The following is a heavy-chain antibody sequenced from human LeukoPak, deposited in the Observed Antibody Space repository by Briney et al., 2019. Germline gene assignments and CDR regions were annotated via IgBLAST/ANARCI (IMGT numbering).Heavy chain of an antibody. CDR3: ASSWEWPVNFPH. Sequence: SETLSLTCTVSGDFISSSTNYWGWIRQPPGKGLEWIGSIHYSGSTYYNQSLKSRVTISVDTSKNQFSLKLTSVTAADTAVYHCASSWEWPVNFPHWGQGTLVTVSS. D-gene: IGHD6-19*01. CDR2: IHYSGST. V-gene: IGHV4-39*01. J-gene: IGHJ1*01. CDR1: GDFISSSTNY.